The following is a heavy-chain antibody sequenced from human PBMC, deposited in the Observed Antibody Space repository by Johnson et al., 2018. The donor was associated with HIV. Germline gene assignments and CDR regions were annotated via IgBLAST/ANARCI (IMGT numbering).Heavy chain of an antibody. J-gene: IGHJ3*01. V-gene: IGHV3-30*04. D-gene: IGHD6-13*01. CDR1: GFTFSSYA. CDR2: ISYDGSNK. Sequence: QVQLVESGGGVVQPGRSLRLSCAASGFTFSSYAMHWVRQAPGKGLEWVAVISYDGSNKYYADSVQGRFTISRDASKNTLYLQMSSLRPEDTAVYYCARDDIQILGGYSSNWPENSFDVWGQGTMVTVSS. CDR3: ARDDIQILGGYSSNWPENSFDV.